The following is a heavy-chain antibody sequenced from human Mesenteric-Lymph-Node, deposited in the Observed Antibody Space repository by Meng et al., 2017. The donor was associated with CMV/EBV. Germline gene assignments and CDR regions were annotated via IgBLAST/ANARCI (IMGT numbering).Heavy chain of an antibody. D-gene: IGHD3-22*01. CDR3: ARDSGYDSSGYSPSGY. CDR1: GFTFSSHA. Sequence: LSLTCAASGFTFSSHAMHWVRQAPGKGLEWVAVMSYDGSNKVHADAVKGRFTISRDNARNTLYLQMNSLRPEDTAVYYCARDSGYDSSGYSPSGYWGQGTLVTVSS. CDR2: MSYDGSNK. J-gene: IGHJ4*02. V-gene: IGHV3-30*04.